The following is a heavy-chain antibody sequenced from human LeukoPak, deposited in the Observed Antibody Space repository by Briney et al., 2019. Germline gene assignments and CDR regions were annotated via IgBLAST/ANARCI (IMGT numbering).Heavy chain of an antibody. Sequence: SVKVSCKASGGTFSSYAIGWVRQAPGQGLEWMGRIIPIFGTANYAQKFQGRVTITTDESTSTAYMELSSLRSEDTAVYYCARGVYSSSAVDYWGQGTLVTVSS. D-gene: IGHD6-6*01. CDR2: IIPIFGTA. CDR3: ARGVYSSSAVDY. CDR1: GGTFSSYA. J-gene: IGHJ4*02. V-gene: IGHV1-69*05.